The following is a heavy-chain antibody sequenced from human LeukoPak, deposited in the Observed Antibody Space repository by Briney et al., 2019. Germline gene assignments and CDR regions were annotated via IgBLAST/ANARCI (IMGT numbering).Heavy chain of an antibody. CDR1: GFTVTTTY. J-gene: IGHJ4*02. CDR3: ARRLEYSGSKGVFDY. CDR2: IYSGGCT. D-gene: IGHD1-26*01. V-gene: IGHV3-66*01. Sequence: GGSLRLSCAASGFTVTTTYMTGVRQAPGKGLEWVSIIYSGGCTDYADSVKGRFTISRDNSKNTLDLQMNSLRAEDTAVYYCARRLEYSGSKGVFDYWGQGTLVTVSS.